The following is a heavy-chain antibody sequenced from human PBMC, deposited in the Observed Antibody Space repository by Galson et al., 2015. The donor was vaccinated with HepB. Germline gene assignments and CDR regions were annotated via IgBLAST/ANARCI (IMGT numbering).Heavy chain of an antibody. D-gene: IGHD3-22*01. Sequence: SLRLSCAASGFSFSSYSMNWVRQAPGKGLEWVSSISTSSSYIYYADSVKGRFTISRDNAKNSLYLQMHSLRAEDTAVYYCARGGYYDSSAPNEYFQHWGQGTLVTVSS. CDR1: GFSFSSYS. CDR2: ISTSSSYI. V-gene: IGHV3-21*01. CDR3: ARGGYYDSSAPNEYFQH. J-gene: IGHJ1*01.